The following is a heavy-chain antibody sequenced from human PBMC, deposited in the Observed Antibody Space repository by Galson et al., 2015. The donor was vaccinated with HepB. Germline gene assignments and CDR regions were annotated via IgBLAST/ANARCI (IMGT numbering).Heavy chain of an antibody. CDR3: AKAQGPTTLTTRRYKPIDY. J-gene: IGHJ4*02. V-gene: IGHV3-23*01. D-gene: IGHD4-11*01. Sequence: SLRLSCAASGFTFTTYVINWVRQAPGKGLEWVSGIGGSSGTTYYADSVKGRFTISRDNSKNTLYLQMNSLRAEDTAVYYCAKAQGPTTLTTRRYKPIDYWGQGTLVTVSS. CDR2: IGGSSGTT. CDR1: GFTFTTYV.